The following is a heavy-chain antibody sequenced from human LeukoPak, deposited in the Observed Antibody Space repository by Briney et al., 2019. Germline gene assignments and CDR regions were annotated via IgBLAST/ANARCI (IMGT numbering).Heavy chain of an antibody. Sequence: ASVKVSCKASGYTFTGYYMHWVRQAPGQGLEWMGWINPNSGGTNYAQKFQGRVTMTRDTSISTAYMELSRLRSDDTAVYYCARGPSRQGYCSSNSCSVYYMDVWGKGTTVTVSS. CDR3: ARGPSRQGYCSSNSCSVYYMDV. V-gene: IGHV1-2*02. J-gene: IGHJ6*03. CDR1: GYTFTGYY. D-gene: IGHD2-2*01. CDR2: INPNSGGT.